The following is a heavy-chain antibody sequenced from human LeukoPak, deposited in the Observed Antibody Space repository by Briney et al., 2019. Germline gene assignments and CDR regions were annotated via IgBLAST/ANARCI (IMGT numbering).Heavy chain of an antibody. CDR3: ARDLPLDRDSSGYFDY. CDR1: GGTFSSYA. D-gene: IGHD3-22*01. CDR2: IIPMFGTA. Sequence: SVKVSCKASGGTFSSYAISWVRQAPGQGLEWMGGIIPMFGTAKYAQKFQGRVTMTRDMSTSTVYMELSSLRSGDTAVYYCARDLPLDRDSSGYFDYWGQGTLVTVSS. V-gene: IGHV1-69*05. J-gene: IGHJ4*02.